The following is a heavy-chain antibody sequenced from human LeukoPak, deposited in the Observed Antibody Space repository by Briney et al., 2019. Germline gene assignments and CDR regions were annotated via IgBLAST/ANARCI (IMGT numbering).Heavy chain of an antibody. Sequence: KPGGSLRLSCAASGFTFSNAWMSWARQAPGKGLEWVGRIMSKTDGGTTAYAAPVKGRFTISRDDSKNTLYLQMKGLETEDTAVYYCTTASVTMVRGVINPDAFDVWGLGTMVIVSS. V-gene: IGHV3-15*01. CDR3: TTASVTMVRGVINPDAFDV. CDR2: IMSKTDGGTT. D-gene: IGHD3-10*01. CDR1: GFTFSNAW. J-gene: IGHJ3*01.